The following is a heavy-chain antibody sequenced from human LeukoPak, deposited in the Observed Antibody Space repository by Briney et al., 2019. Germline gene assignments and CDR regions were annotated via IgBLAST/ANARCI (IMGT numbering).Heavy chain of an antibody. CDR3: ARSLGPTKPFDF. Sequence: PGGSLRLSCVASGFAFNSYAMSWVRQAPGKGLEWLSYITGRGNTIYYADSVRGRFTISRDNAKLSLYLQMNSLRAEDTAIYDCARSLGPTKPFDFWGKGTPVTVSS. D-gene: IGHD5-24*01. CDR1: GFAFNSYA. CDR2: ITGRGNTI. J-gene: IGHJ4*02. V-gene: IGHV3-48*03.